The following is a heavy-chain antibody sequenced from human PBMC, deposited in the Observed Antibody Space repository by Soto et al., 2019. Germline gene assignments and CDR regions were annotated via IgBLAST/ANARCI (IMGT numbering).Heavy chain of an antibody. Sequence: SVKVSCKASGCTFSRYAFSWVRQARGQGPEWMGGISPMYGTANYAQKFQGRVTIIADRSTNTVYMELSSLRSEDTAVYYCAKGDGGLRGNWKYYYYAFEVLGPGTSGIVSS. V-gene: IGHV1-69*06. J-gene: IGHJ6*01. D-gene: IGHD1-1*01. CDR3: AKGDGGLRGNWKYYYYAFEV. CDR1: GCTFSRYA. CDR2: ISPMYGTA.